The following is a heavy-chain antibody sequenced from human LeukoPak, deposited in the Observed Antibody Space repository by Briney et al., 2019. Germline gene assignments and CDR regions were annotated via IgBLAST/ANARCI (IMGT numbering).Heavy chain of an antibody. CDR2: IFYSGST. D-gene: IGHD3-10*01. J-gene: IGHJ3*02. CDR1: GFTFSSYW. V-gene: IGHV4-4*02. Sequence: GSLRLSCAVSGFTFSSYWMSWVLQAPGNGLEWIGNIFYSGSTYYSPSLRSRVTISLDTSRNQFSLRLNSVTAADTAVYYCAKSNGYGLVDIWGQGTMVTVSS. CDR3: AKSNGYGLVDI.